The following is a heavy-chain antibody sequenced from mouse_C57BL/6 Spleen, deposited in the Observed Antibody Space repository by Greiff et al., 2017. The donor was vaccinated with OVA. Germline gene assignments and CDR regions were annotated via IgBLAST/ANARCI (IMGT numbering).Heavy chain of an antibody. J-gene: IGHJ3*01. CDR3: AGGDGYPAWFAY. CDR2: ISYDGSN. D-gene: IGHD2-3*01. CDR1: GYSITSGYY. V-gene: IGHV3-6*01. Sequence: VQLQQSGPGLVKPSQSLSLTCSVTGYSITSGYYWNWIRQFPGNKLEWMGYISYDGSNNYNPSLKNRISLTRDTSKNQFFLKLNSVTTEDTATYYCAGGDGYPAWFAYWGQGTLVTVSA.